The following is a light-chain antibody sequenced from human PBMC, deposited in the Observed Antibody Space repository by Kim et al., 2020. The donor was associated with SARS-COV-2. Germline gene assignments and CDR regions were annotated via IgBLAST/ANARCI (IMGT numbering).Light chain of an antibody. CDR2: RNT. CDR1: SSNIGSDY. Sequence: GQRVTISCSGSSSNIGSDYAYWYQHLPGAAHKVLIYRNTQRPSGVPDRFSGSKSDTSASLAISGLRSEDEGDYYCASWDASLSGLVFGGGTQLTVL. J-gene: IGLJ2*01. CDR3: ASWDASLSGLV. V-gene: IGLV1-47*01.